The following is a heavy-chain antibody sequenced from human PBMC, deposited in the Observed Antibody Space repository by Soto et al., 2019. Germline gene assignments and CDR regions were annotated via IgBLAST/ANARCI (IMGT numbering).Heavy chain of an antibody. J-gene: IGHJ4*02. Sequence: EVQLLESGGGLVQPGGSLRLSCAASGFTFSSYAMSWVRQAPGKGLEWVSTISDIGGSTYYADSVKGRFTISRDNSKNTLYLQMKSLRAEDTAVYYCGKRPGYSNSWHYLDYWGQGTLVTVSS. V-gene: IGHV3-23*01. CDR1: GFTFSSYA. D-gene: IGHD6-13*01. CDR3: GKRPGYSNSWHYLDY. CDR2: ISDIGGST.